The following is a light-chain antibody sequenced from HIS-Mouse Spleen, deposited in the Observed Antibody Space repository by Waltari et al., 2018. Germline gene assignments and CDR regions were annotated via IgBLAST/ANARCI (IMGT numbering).Light chain of an antibody. Sequence: QSVLTQPPSASGTPGQRVTIPCSGSSSHIGSNPVNWYQQLPGTAPKLLIYSNNQRPSGVPDRFSGSKSGTSASLAISGLQSEDEADYYCAAWDDSLNGLVFGGGTKLTVL. CDR1: SSHIGSNP. CDR3: AAWDDSLNGLV. CDR2: SNN. J-gene: IGLJ2*01. V-gene: IGLV1-44*01.